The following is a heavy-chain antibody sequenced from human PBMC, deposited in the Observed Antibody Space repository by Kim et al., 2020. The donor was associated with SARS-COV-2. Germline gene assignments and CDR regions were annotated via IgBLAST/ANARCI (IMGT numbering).Heavy chain of an antibody. CDR3: ATPDIVVVPAANGFDY. V-gene: IGHV4-39*01. D-gene: IGHD2-2*01. Sequence: LKRRVTLAVDTSKNQFSLKLSSVTAADTAVYYCATPDIVVVPAANGFDYWGQGTLVTVSS. J-gene: IGHJ4*02.